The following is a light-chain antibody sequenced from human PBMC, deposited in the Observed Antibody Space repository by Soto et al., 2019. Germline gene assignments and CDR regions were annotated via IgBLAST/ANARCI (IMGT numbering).Light chain of an antibody. CDR2: HTS. V-gene: IGKV3-20*01. Sequence: EIVLTQSPGTLSLSPGERATLSCRTSQSISTQSFAWYQHRPGQAPRLLIYHTSSRATGIPDRFSGSGSGTDFTLTINRLEPEDFAVYYCQRDSFGQGTRLDI. CDR3: QRDS. J-gene: IGKJ2*01. CDR1: QSISTQS.